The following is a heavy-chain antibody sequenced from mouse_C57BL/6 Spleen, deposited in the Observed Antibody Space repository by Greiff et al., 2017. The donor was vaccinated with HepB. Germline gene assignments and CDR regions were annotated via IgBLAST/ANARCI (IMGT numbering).Heavy chain of an antibody. Sequence: EVQGVESGGGLVKPGGSLKLSCAASGFTFSSYAMSWVRQTPEKRLEWVATISDGGSYTYYPDNVKGRFTISRDNAKNNLYLQMSHLKSEDTAMYYCARDNLDGYYGFCAYWGQGTLVTVSA. CDR3: ARDNLDGYYGFCAY. V-gene: IGHV5-4*01. CDR2: ISDGGSYT. J-gene: IGHJ3*01. D-gene: IGHD2-3*01. CDR1: GFTFSSYA.